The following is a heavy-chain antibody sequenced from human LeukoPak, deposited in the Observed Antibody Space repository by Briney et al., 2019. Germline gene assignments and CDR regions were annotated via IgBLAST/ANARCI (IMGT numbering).Heavy chain of an antibody. D-gene: IGHD3-22*01. CDR1: GGSISSGRYY. Sequence: SETLSLTCTVSGGSISSGRYYWGWIRQSPERGLEWIGSVYYSGSTYYSPSLKSRVTISVDTSKNQFSLKLSSVTAADTAVYYCARLENYYDSSGYYPHFDYWGQGTLVTVSS. CDR2: VYYSGST. CDR3: ARLENYYDSSGYYPHFDY. V-gene: IGHV4-39*01. J-gene: IGHJ4*02.